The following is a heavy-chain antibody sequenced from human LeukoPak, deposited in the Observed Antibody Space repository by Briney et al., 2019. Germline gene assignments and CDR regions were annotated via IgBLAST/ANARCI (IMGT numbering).Heavy chain of an antibody. Sequence: GGSLRLSCAASGFTFNSYGMHWVRQAPGKGLEWVAVIWYDGSNKYYADSVKGRFTISRDNSKNTLYLQMNSLRAEDTAVYYCAKERHRYCSGGSCDAFDIWGQGTVVTVSS. CDR2: IWYDGSNK. CDR3: AKERHRYCSGGSCDAFDI. CDR1: GFTFNSYG. V-gene: IGHV3-33*06. J-gene: IGHJ3*02. D-gene: IGHD2-15*01.